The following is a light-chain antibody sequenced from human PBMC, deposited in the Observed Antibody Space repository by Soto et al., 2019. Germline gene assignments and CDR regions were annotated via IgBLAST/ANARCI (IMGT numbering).Light chain of an antibody. CDR1: QSVSSSN. Sequence: EIVLTQSPGTLSLSPGERATLSCRASQSVSSSNLAWYQQKPGQAPRLLIYGASSRATGIPDRFSGSGSGTDFTLSISRLEPADFAVYYCQQYGGSPPTFGGGTKVEIQ. CDR2: GAS. CDR3: QQYGGSPPT. V-gene: IGKV3-20*01. J-gene: IGKJ4*01.